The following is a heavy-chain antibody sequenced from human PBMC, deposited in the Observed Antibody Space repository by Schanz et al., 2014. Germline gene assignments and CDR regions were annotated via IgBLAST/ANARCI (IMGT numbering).Heavy chain of an antibody. CDR1: GFTVSSNY. Sequence: EVQLVESGGGLVQPGGSLRLSCAASGFTVSSNYMSWVRQAPGKGLEWVSITYSGGSTYYADPVKGRFTISRDNGKKSMYLQVNNLSAEDTAVYYCVRDKKGFVAVAGRAPFDYWGQGTLVTVSS. J-gene: IGHJ4*02. CDR3: VRDKKGFVAVAGRAPFDY. D-gene: IGHD6-19*01. V-gene: IGHV3-66*01. CDR2: TYSGGST.